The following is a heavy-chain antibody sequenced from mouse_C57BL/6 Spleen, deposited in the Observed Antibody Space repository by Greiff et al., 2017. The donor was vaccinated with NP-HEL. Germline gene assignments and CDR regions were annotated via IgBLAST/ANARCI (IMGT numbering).Heavy chain of an antibody. Sequence: GGGLVQPKGSLKLSCAASGFSFIPYPMNWVAQAPGKGLNGVAGIRSKSNNYATYYADSVKDRFTISRDDSESMLYLQMNNLKTEDTAMYYCVGELYYAMDYWGQGTSVTVSS. J-gene: IGHJ4*01. CDR1: GFSFIPYP. V-gene: IGHV10-1*01. CDR3: VGELYYAMDY. CDR2: IRSKSNNYAT.